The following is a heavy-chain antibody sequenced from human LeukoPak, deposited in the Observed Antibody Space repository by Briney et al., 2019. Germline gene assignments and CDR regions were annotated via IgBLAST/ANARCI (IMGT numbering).Heavy chain of an antibody. D-gene: IGHD3-9*01. V-gene: IGHV4-59*01. J-gene: IGHJ3*02. CDR1: GGSISSYY. CDR3: ARVTDWLPDAFDI. Sequence: PSETLSLTCTVSGGSISSYYWSWIRQPPGKGLEWIGYIYYSGSTNYNPFLKSRVTISVDTSKNQFSLKLSSVTAADTAVYYCARVTDWLPDAFDIWGQGTMVTVSS. CDR2: IYYSGST.